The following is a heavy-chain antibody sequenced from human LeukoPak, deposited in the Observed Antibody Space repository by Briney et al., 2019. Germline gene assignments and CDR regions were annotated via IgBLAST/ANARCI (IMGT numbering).Heavy chain of an antibody. CDR1: GFTFSSYW. V-gene: IGHV3-74*01. J-gene: IGHJ4*02. Sequence: PGGSLRLSCAASGFTFSSYWMHWVRQAPGKGLVWVSRINSDGSSTSYADSVKGRFTISRDNAKNTLYLQMNSLRAEDTAVYYCARDAGGLRLGELSPIDYWGQGTLVTVSS. CDR3: ARDAGGLRLGELSPIDY. D-gene: IGHD3-16*02. CDR2: INSDGSST.